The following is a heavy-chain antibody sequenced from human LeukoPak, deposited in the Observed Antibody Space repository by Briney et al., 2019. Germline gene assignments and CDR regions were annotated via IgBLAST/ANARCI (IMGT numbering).Heavy chain of an antibody. J-gene: IGHJ4*02. CDR1: GGSISSYY. V-gene: IGHV4-59*01. CDR3: ARGGSNFAD. CDR2: IYYSGST. Sequence: SEILSLTCTVSGGSISSYYWSWIRQPPGKGLEWIGYIYYSGSTNYNPSLKSRVTISVDTSKNQFSLKLSSVTAADTAVYYCARGGSNFADWGQGTLVTVSS. D-gene: IGHD1-26*01.